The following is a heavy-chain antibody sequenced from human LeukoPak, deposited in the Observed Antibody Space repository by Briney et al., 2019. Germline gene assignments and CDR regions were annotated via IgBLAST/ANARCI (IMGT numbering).Heavy chain of an antibody. CDR2: IYYSGST. CDR3: ARHISSWFPPHFDY. Sequence: SETLSLTCTVSGGSISSSSYYWGWIRQPPGKGLEWIGSIYYSGSTYYNPSLKSRVTISVDTSKNQFSLKLSSVTAADTAVYYCARHISSWFPPHFDYWGQGTLVTASS. J-gene: IGHJ4*02. V-gene: IGHV4-39*01. CDR1: GGSISSSSYY. D-gene: IGHD6-13*01.